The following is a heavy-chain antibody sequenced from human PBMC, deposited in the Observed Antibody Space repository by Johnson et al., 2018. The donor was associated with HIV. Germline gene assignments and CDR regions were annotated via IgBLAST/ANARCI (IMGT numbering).Heavy chain of an antibody. D-gene: IGHD3-10*01. Sequence: VQLVESGGGVVQPGRSLRLSCAASGFTFSDYYMTWIRQAPGKGLEWLSYYVDSVKGRFTISRDNAKNSLYLQMNSLRAEDTALYYCARPIARGASDIWGQGTMVTVSS. V-gene: IGHV3-11*05. CDR3: ARPIARGASDI. J-gene: IGHJ3*02. CDR1: GFTFSDYY.